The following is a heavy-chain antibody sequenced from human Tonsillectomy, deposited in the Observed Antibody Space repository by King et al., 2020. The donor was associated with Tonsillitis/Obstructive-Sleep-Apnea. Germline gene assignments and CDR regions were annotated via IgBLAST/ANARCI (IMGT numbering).Heavy chain of an antibody. CDR2: IYYIGST. V-gene: IGHV4-59*08. CDR3: ARALSSGYYPTPFDY. Sequence: VQLQESGPGLVKPSETLYLTCSVSGASIDSYYWSWIRQPPGKGLEWIGYIYYIGSTDYNPSLKSRVTISVDTSKTQLSLRLTSVTAADTAVYYCARALSSGYYPTPFDYWGQGTLVTVSS. D-gene: IGHD3-22*01. CDR1: GASIDSYY. J-gene: IGHJ4*02.